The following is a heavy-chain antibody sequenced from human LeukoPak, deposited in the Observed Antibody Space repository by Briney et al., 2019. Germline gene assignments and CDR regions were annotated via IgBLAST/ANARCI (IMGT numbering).Heavy chain of an antibody. CDR1: GFTFSVYG. Sequence: GGSLRLSCAASGFTFSVYGMHWVRQAPGKGLEWVAVVSYDGDKIYYADSVKGRFTISRDNSRNTLYLQMNSLRTEDTATYYCAKELRSGWLYYFDYWGLGTLVTVSS. J-gene: IGHJ4*02. CDR2: VSYDGDKI. D-gene: IGHD6-19*01. CDR3: AKELRSGWLYYFDY. V-gene: IGHV3-30*18.